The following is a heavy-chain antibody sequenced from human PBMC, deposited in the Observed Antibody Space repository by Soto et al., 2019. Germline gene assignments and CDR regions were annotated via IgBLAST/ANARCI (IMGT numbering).Heavy chain of an antibody. Sequence: TSETLSLTCAVSGGSISSGGYSWSWIRQPPGEGLEWIGYIYHSGSTYYNPSLKSRVTISVDRSKSQFSLKLSSVTAADTAVYYCARGQVVAAQHWGQGTLVTVSS. V-gene: IGHV4-30-2*01. CDR3: ARGQVVAAQH. J-gene: IGHJ4*02. CDR2: IYHSGST. CDR1: GGSISSGGYS. D-gene: IGHD2-15*01.